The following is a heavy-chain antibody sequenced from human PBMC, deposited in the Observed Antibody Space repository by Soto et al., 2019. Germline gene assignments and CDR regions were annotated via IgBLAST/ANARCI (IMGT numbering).Heavy chain of an antibody. Sequence: GGSLRLSCAASGFTFSSYWMSWVRQAPGKGLEWVANIKQDGSEKYYVDSVKGRFTISRDNAKNSLYLQMNSLRAEDTAVYYCARSGFGELFRAFDIWGQGTMVTVSS. CDR2: IKQDGSEK. D-gene: IGHD3-10*01. J-gene: IGHJ3*02. CDR3: ARSGFGELFRAFDI. V-gene: IGHV3-7*01. CDR1: GFTFSSYW.